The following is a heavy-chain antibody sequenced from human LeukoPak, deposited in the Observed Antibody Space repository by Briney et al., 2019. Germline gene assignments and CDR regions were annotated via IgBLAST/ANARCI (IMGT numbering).Heavy chain of an antibody. CDR1: GVIVSNNY. J-gene: IGHJ4*02. D-gene: IGHD3-22*01. CDR3: ASLKGLFDYFDY. V-gene: IGHV3-53*01. CDR2: LYNAGST. Sequence: GGALRLSCVASGVIVSNNYMSWVRQAPGKGREWGSVLYNAGSTYYADSVKRRFTISRDNSKNTLYLQMYSLRAEDTAVYYCASLKGLFDYFDYWGQGILVTAYS.